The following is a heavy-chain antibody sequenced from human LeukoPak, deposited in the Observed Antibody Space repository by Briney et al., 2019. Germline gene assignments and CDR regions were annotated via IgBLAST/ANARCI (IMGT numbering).Heavy chain of an antibody. CDR2: IYYSGST. Sequence: SETLPLTCTVSGGSISSYYWSWIRQPPGKGLEWIGYIYYSGSTNYNPSLKSRVTISVDTSKNQFSLKLSSVTAADTAVYYCARVGPLDAFDIWGKGQWSPSLQ. CDR1: GGSISSYY. J-gene: IGHJ3*02. CDR3: ARVGPLDAFDI. V-gene: IGHV4-59*01.